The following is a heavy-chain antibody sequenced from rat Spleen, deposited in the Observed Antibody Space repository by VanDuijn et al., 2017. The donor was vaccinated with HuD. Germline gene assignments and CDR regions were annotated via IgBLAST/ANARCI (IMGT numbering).Heavy chain of an antibody. CDR3: ARQGVYYDGNYYYYVMDV. Sequence: EVQLVESGGGLVQPGRSLKLSCAASGFTFSNYGMHWIRQAPTKGLEWVASISVSGGSTYYRDSVTGRFTLSRENSKSTLYLQMDSLRSEDTATYYCARQGVYYDGNYYYYVMDVWGQGASVTVSS. CDR1: GFTFSNYG. D-gene: IGHD1-12*02. J-gene: IGHJ4*01. V-gene: IGHV5-19*01. CDR2: ISVSGGST.